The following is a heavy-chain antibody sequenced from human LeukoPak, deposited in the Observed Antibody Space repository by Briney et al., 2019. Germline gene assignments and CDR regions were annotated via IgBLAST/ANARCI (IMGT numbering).Heavy chain of an antibody. CDR3: STEDQLLSFDI. CDR2: IYTSGST. CDR1: GGSISSYY. J-gene: IGHJ3*02. V-gene: IGHV4-4*07. Sequence: PSETLSLTCTVSGGSISSYYWSWIRQPAGKGLEWIGRIYTSGSTNYNPSLKSRVTMSVDTSRNQFSLKLSSVTATDTAEYYCSTEDQLLSFDIWGQGTMVTVSS. D-gene: IGHD2-2*01.